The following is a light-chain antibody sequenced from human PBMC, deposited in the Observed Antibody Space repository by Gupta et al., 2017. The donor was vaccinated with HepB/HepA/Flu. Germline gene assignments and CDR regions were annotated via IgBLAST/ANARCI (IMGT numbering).Light chain of an antibody. CDR3: QHEHSSPFP. J-gene: IGKJ5*01. V-gene: IGKV1-16*01. CDR2: AAS. CDR1: QGIGNY. Sequence: DIQMTQSPSSLSASVGDRVTITCRASQGIGNYLAWFQQKPGAAPKSLIYAASSLKSGVPSMFSGSVSETDFTLTISNLQPEDFATYYCQHEHSSPFPFGQGTPLDIK.